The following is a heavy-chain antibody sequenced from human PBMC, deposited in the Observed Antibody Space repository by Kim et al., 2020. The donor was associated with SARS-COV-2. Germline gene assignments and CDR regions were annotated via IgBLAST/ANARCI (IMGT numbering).Heavy chain of an antibody. J-gene: IGHJ5*02. D-gene: IGHD3-3*01. CDR1: GGSISSGGYY. CDR3: ARLLKGAIFGVVWWFDP. CDR2: IYYSGST. Sequence: SETLSLTCTVSGGSISSGGYYWSWIRQHPGKGLEWIGYIYYSGSTYYNPSLKSRVNISVDTSKNQFSLKLSSVTAADTAVYYCARLLKGAIFGVVWWFDPWGQGTLVTVSS. V-gene: IGHV4-31*03.